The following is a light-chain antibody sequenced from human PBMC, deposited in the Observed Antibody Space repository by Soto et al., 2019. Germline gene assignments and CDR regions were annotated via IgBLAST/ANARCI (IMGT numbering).Light chain of an antibody. Sequence: TQSPGTLSLSPGERATLSCRASQSVTTYLNWYQQKPGKPPKLLIFAASSLQDGVPSRFSGSGSGTVFTLTINSLHPEDFATYYCQQSFSEPPLSFGGGTRVEVK. CDR3: QQSFSEPPLS. CDR1: QSVTTY. J-gene: IGKJ4*01. CDR2: AAS. V-gene: IGKV1-39*01.